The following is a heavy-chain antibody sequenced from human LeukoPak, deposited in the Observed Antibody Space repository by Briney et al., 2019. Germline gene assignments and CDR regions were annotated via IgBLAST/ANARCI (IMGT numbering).Heavy chain of an antibody. CDR2: INHSGST. CDR3: ARGVARYCSSTSCLYNWFDP. Sequence: PSETLSLTCAVYGGSFGGYYWSWIRQPPGKGLEWIGEINHSGSTNYNPSLKSRVTISVDTSKNQFSLKLSSVTAADTAVYYCARGVARYCSSTSCLYNWFDPWGQGTLVTVSS. CDR1: GGSFGGYY. D-gene: IGHD2-2*01. J-gene: IGHJ5*02. V-gene: IGHV4-34*01.